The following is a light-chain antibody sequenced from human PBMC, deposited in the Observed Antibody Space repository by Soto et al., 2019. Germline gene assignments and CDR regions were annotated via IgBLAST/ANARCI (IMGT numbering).Light chain of an antibody. CDR3: AAWDDSLSAVV. J-gene: IGLJ2*01. V-gene: IGLV1-47*01. CDR2: RDN. CDR1: SSNIGTNY. Sequence: QLVLAQPPSASGTPGQRVTISCSGSSSNIGTNYVYWYQQLPGTAPKPLIYRDNQRPSGVPDRFSGSKSGTSATLAISGPRSEDEADYYCAAWDDSLSAVVFGGGTKLTVL.